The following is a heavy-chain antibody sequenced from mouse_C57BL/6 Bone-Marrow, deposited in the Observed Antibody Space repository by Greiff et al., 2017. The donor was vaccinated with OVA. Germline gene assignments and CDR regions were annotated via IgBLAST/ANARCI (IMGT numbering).Heavy chain of an antibody. J-gene: IGHJ4*01. CDR2: ISAGGSYT. D-gene: IGHD1-1*01. CDR1: GFTFSSYA. CDR3: ARDTVSFYYAMDY. Sequence: EVQLVESGGGLVKPGGSLKLSCAASGFTFSSYAMSWVRQTPEKRLEWVATISAGGSYTYYPDNVKGRFTISRDNAKNNLYLQMSHLKSEDTAMYYCARDTVSFYYAMDYWGQGTSVTVSS. V-gene: IGHV5-4*01.